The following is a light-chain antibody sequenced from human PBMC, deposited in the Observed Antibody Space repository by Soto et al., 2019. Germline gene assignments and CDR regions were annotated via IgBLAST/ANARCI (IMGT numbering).Light chain of an antibody. CDR2: KAS. Sequence: DIQMTESPSSLSASVGDRVTMTCRASQSISSYLNWYQQKPGKAPKLLIYKASTLKSGVPSRFSGSGSGTEFTLTISSLQPDDFATYYCQQYNSYSTFGQGTKVDI. J-gene: IGKJ1*01. CDR3: QQYNSYST. V-gene: IGKV1-5*03. CDR1: QSISSY.